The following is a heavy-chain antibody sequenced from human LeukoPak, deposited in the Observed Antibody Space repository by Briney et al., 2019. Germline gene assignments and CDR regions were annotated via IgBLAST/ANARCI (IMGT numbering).Heavy chain of an antibody. Sequence: TSETLSLTCTVSGGSISSYYWSWIRQPAGKGLEWIGEINHSGSTNYNPSLKGRVTISVDTSKNQFSLKLSSVTAADTAVYYCARNRYGGKPWFDPWGQGTLVTVSS. D-gene: IGHD4-23*01. CDR2: INHSGST. CDR1: GGSISSYY. CDR3: ARNRYGGKPWFDP. J-gene: IGHJ5*02. V-gene: IGHV4-34*01.